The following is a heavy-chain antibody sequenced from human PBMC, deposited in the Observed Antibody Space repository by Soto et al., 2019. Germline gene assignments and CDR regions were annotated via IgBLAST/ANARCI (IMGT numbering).Heavy chain of an antibody. Sequence: PWGSLRLSCAASGFTLSSYAMSWVRQAPGKGLEWVSAISGSGGSTYYADSVKGRFTISRDNPKNTLYLQMNSLRAEDTAVYYCAKVLLLWSAPYYFDYWGQGTLVTVSS. CDR2: ISGSGGST. CDR3: AKVLLLWSAPYYFDY. J-gene: IGHJ4*02. D-gene: IGHD2-15*01. V-gene: IGHV3-23*01. CDR1: GFTLSSYA.